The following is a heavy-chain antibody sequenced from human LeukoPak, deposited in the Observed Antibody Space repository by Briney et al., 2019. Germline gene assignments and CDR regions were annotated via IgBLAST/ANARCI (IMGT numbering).Heavy chain of an antibody. Sequence: SETLSLTCTVSGGSISSYYWSWIRQPPGKGLEWIGYIYYSGSTNYNPSLKSRVTISVDTSKNQFSLKLSSMTAADTAVYYCARHIVVVPAAIGWFDPWGQGTLVTVSS. D-gene: IGHD2-2*01. V-gene: IGHV4-59*01. J-gene: IGHJ5*02. CDR1: GGSISSYY. CDR3: ARHIVVVPAAIGWFDP. CDR2: IYYSGST.